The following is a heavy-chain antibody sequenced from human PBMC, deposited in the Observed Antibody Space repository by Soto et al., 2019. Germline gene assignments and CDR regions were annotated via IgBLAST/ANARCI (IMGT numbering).Heavy chain of an antibody. D-gene: IGHD2-8*02. Sequence: QVQLQESGPGLVKPSETLSLSCTVSGGSISSYYWSWFRQPPGKGLEWIGYIYYGGSTNYNPSLKRRVTISVDTSKNHFSLKLSSVTAADTAVYYCARHSTGWYVDYWGQGTLVTVSS. J-gene: IGHJ4*02. CDR3: ARHSTGWYVDY. CDR1: GGSISSYY. CDR2: IYYGGST. V-gene: IGHV4-59*08.